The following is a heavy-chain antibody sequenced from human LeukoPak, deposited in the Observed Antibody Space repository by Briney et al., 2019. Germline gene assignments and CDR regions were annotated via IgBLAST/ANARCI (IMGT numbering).Heavy chain of an antibody. V-gene: IGHV4-61*01. CDR3: ARGTPYPRPHWFTYYYDSSGYYFDY. D-gene: IGHD3-22*01. J-gene: IGHJ4*02. CDR1: GGSVSSGSYY. CDR2: IYYSGST. Sequence: SETLSLTCTVSGGSVSSGSYYWSWIRQPPGKGLEWIGYIYYSGSTNYNPSLKSRVTISVDTSKNQFSQKLSSVTAADTAVYYCARGTPYPRPHWFTYYYDSSGYYFDYWGQGTLVTVSS.